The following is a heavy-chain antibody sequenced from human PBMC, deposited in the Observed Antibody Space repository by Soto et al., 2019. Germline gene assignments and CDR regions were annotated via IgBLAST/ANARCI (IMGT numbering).Heavy chain of an antibody. D-gene: IGHD6-13*01. J-gene: IGHJ4*02. CDR3: ARLSSSWDFDY. Sequence: GGSLRLSCAASGLTFSDYYMSWIRQAPGKGLEWVSYISSSSSYTNYADSVKGRFTISRDNAKNSLYLQMNSLRAEDTAVYYCARLSSSWDFDYWGQGTLVTVS. CDR1: GLTFSDYY. V-gene: IGHV3-11*03. CDR2: ISSSSSYT.